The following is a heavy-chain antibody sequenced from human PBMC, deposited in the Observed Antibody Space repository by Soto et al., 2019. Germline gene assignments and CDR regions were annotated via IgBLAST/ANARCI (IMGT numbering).Heavy chain of an antibody. V-gene: IGHV3-9*01. CDR2: ISWNSGSM. CDR1: GFTFDDYA. J-gene: IGHJ6*02. CDR3: AKDISGRGSFYYYYGMDV. Sequence: SLTLSCGASGFTFDDYAMHWVRQHPGTGLEWVSGISWNSGSMVYADSVKARFTISRDNAKNSLYLQMNSLRAEDTALYFCAKDISGRGSFYYYYGMDVWGQGTTVTVSS. D-gene: IGHD1-26*01.